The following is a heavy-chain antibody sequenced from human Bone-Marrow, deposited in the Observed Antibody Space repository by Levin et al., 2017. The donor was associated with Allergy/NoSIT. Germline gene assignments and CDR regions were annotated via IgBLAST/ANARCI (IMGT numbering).Heavy chain of an antibody. V-gene: IGHV3-74*01. CDR1: GFTFSSYW. D-gene: IGHD6-19*01. CDR2: INSDGSST. Sequence: GESLKISCAASGFTFSSYWMHWVRQAPGKGLVWVSRINSDGSSTSYADSVKGRFTISRDNAKNTLYLQMNSLRAEDTAVYYCARDHGIIAVAGIDYWGQGTLVTVSS. CDR3: ARDHGIIAVAGIDY. J-gene: IGHJ4*02.